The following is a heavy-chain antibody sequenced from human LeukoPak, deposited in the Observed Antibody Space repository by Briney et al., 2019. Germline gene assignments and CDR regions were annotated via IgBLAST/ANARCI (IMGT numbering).Heavy chain of an antibody. J-gene: IGHJ4*02. CDR2: ISSSGSTI. Sequence: PGGSLRLSCAASGFTFSDYYMSWIRQAPGKGLEWVSYISSSGSTIYYADSVKGRFTISRDNAKNSLYLQMNSLRAEDTAVYYCASFSRQQLAFDYWGQGTLVTVSS. V-gene: IGHV3-11*04. CDR3: ASFSRQQLAFDY. CDR1: GFTFSDYY. D-gene: IGHD6-13*01.